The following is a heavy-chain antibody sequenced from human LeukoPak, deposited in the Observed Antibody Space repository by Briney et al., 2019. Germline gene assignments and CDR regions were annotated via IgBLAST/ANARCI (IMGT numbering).Heavy chain of an antibody. CDR1: RGTFSSYA. Sequence: ASVKVSCKASRGTFSSYAISWVRQAPGQGLEWMGGIIPIFGTANYAQKFQGRVTITTDESTSTAYMELSSLRSEDTAVYYCARVDRSLYYMDVWGKGTTATVSS. CDR2: IIPIFGTA. CDR3: ARVDRSLYYMDV. J-gene: IGHJ6*03. V-gene: IGHV1-69*05.